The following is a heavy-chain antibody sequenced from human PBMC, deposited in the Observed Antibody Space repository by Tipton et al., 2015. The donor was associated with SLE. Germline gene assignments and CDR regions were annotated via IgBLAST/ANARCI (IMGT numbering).Heavy chain of an antibody. CDR2: IRASGDRI. J-gene: IGHJ4*02. Sequence: GSLRLSCVGSGFTFSHHDFNWVRQVPGKGLEWISYIRASGDRISYPDSMKGRFTVSRDNAKKSLYLQMNNLRLGDTGLYYCARSNGWIFHFWGQGTLVTVSA. CDR1: GFTFSHHD. D-gene: IGHD6-19*01. V-gene: IGHV3-48*03. CDR3: ARSNGWIFHF.